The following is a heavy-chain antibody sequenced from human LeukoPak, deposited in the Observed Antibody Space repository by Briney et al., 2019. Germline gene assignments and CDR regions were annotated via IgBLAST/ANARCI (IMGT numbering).Heavy chain of an antibody. V-gene: IGHV3-23*01. CDR3: AKEGGLAAAALGVAGRDC. J-gene: IGHJ4*02. CDR2: ISPSGGRT. D-gene: IGHD6-13*01. CDR1: GFTFSTYA. Sequence: GGSLRLSCAASGFTFSTYAVTWVRQAPGKGLEWVSAISPSGGRTYYADSVKGRFTISRDNSKNTLYLQMNSLRAEDTALYYCAKEGGLAAAALGVAGRDCWGQGTLVTVSS.